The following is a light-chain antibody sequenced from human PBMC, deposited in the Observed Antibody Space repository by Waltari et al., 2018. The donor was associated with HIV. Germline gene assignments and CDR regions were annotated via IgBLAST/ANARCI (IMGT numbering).Light chain of an antibody. Sequence: SYELTQPPSVSVSPGQTATITCSGDKLGDKSVCWYQQKSGQSPVLVIYQDTKRRSGTPERISGSNSGNTATLTISGAQAMDEADYYCQAWDSSTHVVFGGGTKLTVL. CDR2: QDT. V-gene: IGLV3-1*01. J-gene: IGLJ2*01. CDR1: KLGDKS. CDR3: QAWDSSTHVV.